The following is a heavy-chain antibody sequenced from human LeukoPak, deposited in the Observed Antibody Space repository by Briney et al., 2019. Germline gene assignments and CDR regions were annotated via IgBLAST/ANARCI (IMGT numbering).Heavy chain of an antibody. J-gene: IGHJ4*02. V-gene: IGHV3-21*01. CDR1: GFTFSSYS. Sequence: GGSLRLSCAASGFTFSSYSMNWVRQAPEKGLEWVSSISSSSSYIYYADSVKGRFTISRDNAKNSLYLQMNSLRAEDTAVYYCARDYAGQQRDYWGQGTLVTVSS. CDR3: ARDYAGQQRDY. CDR2: ISSSSSYI. D-gene: IGHD6-13*01.